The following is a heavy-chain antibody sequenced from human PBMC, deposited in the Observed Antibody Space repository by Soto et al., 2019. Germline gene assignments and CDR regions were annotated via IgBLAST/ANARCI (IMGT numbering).Heavy chain of an antibody. V-gene: IGHV1-18*01. Sequence: QVQLVQSGAEVKKPGASVKVSCKASGYTFTSYGISWVRQAPGQGLEWMGGMSAYNGNTNYAQKLQGRVTMTTDTSTSTAYMELRSLRSDDTAVYYCARDRHGSGNPKGHFDIWGQGTMVTVSS. CDR2: MSAYNGNT. CDR3: ARDRHGSGNPKGHFDI. D-gene: IGHD3-10*01. CDR1: GYTFTSYG. J-gene: IGHJ3*02.